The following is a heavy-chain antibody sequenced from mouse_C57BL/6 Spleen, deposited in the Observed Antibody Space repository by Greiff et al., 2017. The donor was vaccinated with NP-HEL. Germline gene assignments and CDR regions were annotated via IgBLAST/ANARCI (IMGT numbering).Heavy chain of an antibody. CDR3: TRDYGQGFAY. CDR1: GYTFTDYE. V-gene: IGHV1-15*01. Sequence: VQLQQSGAELVRPGASVTLSCKASGYTFTDYEMHWVKQTPVHGLEWIGAIDPETGGTAYNQKFKGKAILTADKSSSTAYMELRSLTSEDSAVYYCTRDYGQGFAYWGQGTRVTVSA. D-gene: IGHD1-1*01. CDR2: IDPETGGT. J-gene: IGHJ3*01.